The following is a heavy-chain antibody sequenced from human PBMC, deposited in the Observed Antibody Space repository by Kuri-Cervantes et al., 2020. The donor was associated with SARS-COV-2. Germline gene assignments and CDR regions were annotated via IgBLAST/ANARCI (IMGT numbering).Heavy chain of an antibody. D-gene: IGHD3-9*01. CDR1: ETTFPNYD. Sequence: ASVKVSCKAPETTFPNYDINWVRQATGQGLEWMGWMNPNSGNTGYAQKFQGRVTMTRNTSISTAYMELSSLRSEDTAVYYCARGRGYWLPADPIDYWGQGTLVTVSS. CDR3: ARGRGYWLPADPIDY. J-gene: IGHJ4*02. CDR2: MNPNSGNT. V-gene: IGHV1-8*01.